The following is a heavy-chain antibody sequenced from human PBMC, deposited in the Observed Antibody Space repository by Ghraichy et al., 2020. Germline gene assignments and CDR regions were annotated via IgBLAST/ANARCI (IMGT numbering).Heavy chain of an antibody. CDR2: ISSSSSTI. CDR3: ARVHSGSSYDAFDI. J-gene: IGHJ3*02. Sequence: GGSLRLSCAASGFTFSSYSMNWVRQAPGKGLEWVSYISSSSSTIYYADSVKGRFTISRDNAKNSLYLQMNSLRDEDTAVYYCARVHSGSSYDAFDIWGQGTMVTVSS. V-gene: IGHV3-48*02. D-gene: IGHD1-26*01. CDR1: GFTFSSYS.